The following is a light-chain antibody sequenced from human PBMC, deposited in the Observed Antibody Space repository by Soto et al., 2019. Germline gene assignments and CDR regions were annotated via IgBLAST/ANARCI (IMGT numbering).Light chain of an antibody. CDR2: KAS. Sequence: DIQMTQSPSTLSGSVGDRVTITCRASQTISSWLAWYQQKPGKAPKLLIYKASTLKSGVPSRFSGRGSGTNFTLPICSLQLVDFATYYCKNFNSYSEAFGQGTKV. CDR3: KNFNSYSEA. J-gene: IGKJ1*01. V-gene: IGKV1-5*03. CDR1: QTISSW.